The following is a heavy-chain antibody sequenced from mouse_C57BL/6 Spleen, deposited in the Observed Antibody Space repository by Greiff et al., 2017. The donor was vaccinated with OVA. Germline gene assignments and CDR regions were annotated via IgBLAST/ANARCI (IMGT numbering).Heavy chain of an antibody. Sequence: QVHVKQSGAELVRPGASVTLSCKASGYTFTDYEMHWVKQTPVHGLEWIGAIDPETGGTAYNQKFKGKAILTADKSSSTAYMELRSLTSEDSAVYYCTRRGTGGYCDVWGTGTTVTVSS. CDR2: IDPETGGT. CDR3: TRRGTGGYCDV. V-gene: IGHV1-15*01. D-gene: IGHD4-1*01. CDR1: GYTFTDYE. J-gene: IGHJ1*03.